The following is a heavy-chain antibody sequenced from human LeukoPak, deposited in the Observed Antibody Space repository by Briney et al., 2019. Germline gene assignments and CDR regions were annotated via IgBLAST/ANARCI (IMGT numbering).Heavy chain of an antibody. D-gene: IGHD1-7*01. CDR3: ARDYWWNYDY. Sequence: GGSLRLSCAASGFTFSNFYMHWVRQAPGKGLEWVAVISKDGSDKYYPGSVRGRFTISRDNSKNTIYLQMDSLRAEDTAIYYCARDYWWNYDYWGQGTLVTVSS. J-gene: IGHJ4*02. CDR2: ISKDGSDK. V-gene: IGHV3-30-3*01. CDR1: GFTFSNFY.